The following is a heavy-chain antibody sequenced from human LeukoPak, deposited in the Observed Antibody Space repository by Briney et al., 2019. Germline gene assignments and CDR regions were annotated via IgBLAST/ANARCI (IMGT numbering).Heavy chain of an antibody. Sequence: GGSLRLSCAASGFTFSSYSMNWVRQAPGKGLEWVSSISSSSSYIYYADSVKGRFTISRDNAKNSLYLQKNSLRAEDTAVYYCARDRSAYYYYGMDVWGQGTTVAVSS. CDR2: ISSSSSYI. CDR3: ARDRSAYYYYGMDV. CDR1: GFTFSSYS. V-gene: IGHV3-21*01. J-gene: IGHJ6*02.